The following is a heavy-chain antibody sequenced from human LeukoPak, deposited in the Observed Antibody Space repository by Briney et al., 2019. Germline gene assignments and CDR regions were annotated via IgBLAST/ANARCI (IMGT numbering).Heavy chain of an antibody. CDR3: VQEPLWFGTMKYAFHI. CDR1: GDSISYYY. J-gene: IGHJ3*02. V-gene: IGHV4-4*07. Sequence: SETLSLTCTVSGDSISYYYWSWIRQPAGKGLGLEWIGRIYTGGSTNYNPSLKSRVTMSVDTSKNQVSLNLSSVTAADTAVYYCVQEPLWFGTMKYAFHIWGQGTVVTVSS. D-gene: IGHD3-10*01. CDR2: IYTGGST.